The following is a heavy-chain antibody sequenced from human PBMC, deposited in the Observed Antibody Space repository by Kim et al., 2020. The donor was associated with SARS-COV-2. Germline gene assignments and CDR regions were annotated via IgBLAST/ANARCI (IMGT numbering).Heavy chain of an antibody. CDR3: ARGDSSGWYSPIDY. D-gene: IGHD6-19*01. J-gene: IGHJ4*02. Sequence: SQKFQGRVTITRDTSASTAYMELSSLRSEDTAVYYCARGDSSGWYSPIDYWGQGTLVTVSS. V-gene: IGHV1-3*01.